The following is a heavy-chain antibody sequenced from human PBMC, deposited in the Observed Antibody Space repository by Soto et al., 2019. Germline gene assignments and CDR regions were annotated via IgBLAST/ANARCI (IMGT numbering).Heavy chain of an antibody. J-gene: IGHJ3*02. CDR1: GGSISSGDYY. CDR3: ASSITLIVDDAFDI. CDR2: IYYSGST. D-gene: IGHD3-22*01. Sequence: SETLSLTCTVSGGSISSGDYYWSWIRQPPGKGLEWIGYIYYSGSTYCNPSLKSRVTISVDTSKNQFSLKLSSVTAADTAVYYCASSITLIVDDAFDIWGQGTMVTVSS. V-gene: IGHV4-30-4*01.